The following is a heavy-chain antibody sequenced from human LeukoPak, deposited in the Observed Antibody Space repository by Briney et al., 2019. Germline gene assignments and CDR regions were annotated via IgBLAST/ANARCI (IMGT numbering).Heavy chain of an antibody. CDR1: GFTFSSYG. D-gene: IGHD6-19*01. J-gene: IGHJ4*02. V-gene: IGHV3-33*06. CDR3: AKEKYSSDWCFDY. CDR2: IWYDGSNK. Sequence: GGSLRLSCAASGFTFSSYGMHWVRQAPGKGLEWVAVIWYDGSNKYYADSVKGRFTISRDNSKNTLYLQMNSLRAEDTAVYYCAKEKYSSDWCFDYWGQGTLVTVSS.